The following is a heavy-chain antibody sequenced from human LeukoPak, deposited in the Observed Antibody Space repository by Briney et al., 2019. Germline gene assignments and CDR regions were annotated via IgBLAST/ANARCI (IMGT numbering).Heavy chain of an antibody. CDR2: FDPEDGET. CDR3: ATSLGRYCSGGSCYAMVYFQH. D-gene: IGHD2-15*01. Sequence: ASAKVSFKVSGYTLTELSMHWVRQAPGKGLEWMGGFDPEDGETIYAQKFQGRVTMTEDTSTGTAYMELSSLRSEDTAVYYCATSLGRYCSGGSCYAMVYFQHWGQGTLVTVSS. V-gene: IGHV1-24*01. J-gene: IGHJ1*01. CDR1: GYTLTELS.